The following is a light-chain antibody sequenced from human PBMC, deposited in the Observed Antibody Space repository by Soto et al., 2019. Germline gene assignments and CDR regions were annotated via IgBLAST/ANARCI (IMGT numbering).Light chain of an antibody. CDR2: EVS. CDR3: SSYTGDTTPV. V-gene: IGLV2-14*01. J-gene: IGLJ2*01. Sequence: QSALLHPPSVPGLPGRPITTPSPEPRNTVGGYPYASWYKQYPGKAPKLVISEVSNRPSGVSHRFSGSRSGNTASLTISGLQAEDEADYYCSSYTGDTTPVFGGGTKLTVL. CDR1: RNTVGGYPY.